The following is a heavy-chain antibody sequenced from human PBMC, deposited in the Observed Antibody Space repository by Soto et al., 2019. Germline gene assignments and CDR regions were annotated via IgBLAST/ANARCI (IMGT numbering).Heavy chain of an antibody. CDR2: ISSSGSTI. J-gene: IGHJ5*02. CDR3: ARDRTVLWFDP. Sequence: GLLRLCCAASWLTFIDYYISWISQAPGKGLEWVSYISSSGSTIYYADSVKGRFTVSRDNAKNSLYLQMNSLRAEDTAVYYCARDRTVLWFDPWGQGTLVTVSS. CDR1: WLTFIDYY. V-gene: IGHV3-11*01. D-gene: IGHD1-1*01.